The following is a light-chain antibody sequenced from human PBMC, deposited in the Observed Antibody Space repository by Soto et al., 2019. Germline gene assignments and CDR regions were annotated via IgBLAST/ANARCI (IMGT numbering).Light chain of an antibody. Sequence: EVVLTQSPGTLSLSQGERATLSSTASQSVTSNYLAWYQQKPGQAPRLLIFGASIRDTGIPDRFSGRGSGTVFTLTISRLEPEDFAVYYCQQYGSSPGTFGPGTKVDIK. CDR2: GAS. J-gene: IGKJ1*01. CDR3: QQYGSSPGT. CDR1: QSVTSNY. V-gene: IGKV3-20*01.